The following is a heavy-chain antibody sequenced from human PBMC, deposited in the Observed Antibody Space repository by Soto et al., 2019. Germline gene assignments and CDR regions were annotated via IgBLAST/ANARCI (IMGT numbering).Heavy chain of an antibody. Sequence: SETLSLTCAVYGGSSSSYYWSWIRQPPGKGLEWIGEVYHSGGANYNPSLKSRVTTSEDTSKNQFSLKLKSVTAADTAVYYCGAVASSADFYGKDVWGQGTTVTVSS. V-gene: IGHV4-34*01. J-gene: IGHJ6*02. D-gene: IGHD6-19*01. CDR3: GAVASSADFYGKDV. CDR1: GGSSSSYY. CDR2: VYHSGGA.